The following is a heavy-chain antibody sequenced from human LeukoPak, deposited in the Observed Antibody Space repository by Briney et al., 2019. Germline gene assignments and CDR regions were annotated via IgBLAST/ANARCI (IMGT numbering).Heavy chain of an antibody. V-gene: IGHV3-15*01. D-gene: IGHD2-2*01. Sequence: GXXLRLSCAASGFTFSNAWMSWVRQAPGKGLEWVGRIKSKTDGGTTDYAAPVKGRFTISRHDSKNTLYLQMNSLETEDTAVYYCTTFGHCSSTSCYSGWGQGTLVTVSS. J-gene: IGHJ4*02. CDR3: TTFGHCSSTSCYSG. CDR2: IKSKTDGGTT. CDR1: GFTFSNAW.